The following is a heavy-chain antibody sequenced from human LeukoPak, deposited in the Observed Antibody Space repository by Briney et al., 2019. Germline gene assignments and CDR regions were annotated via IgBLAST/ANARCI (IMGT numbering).Heavy chain of an antibody. V-gene: IGHV3-23*01. CDR1: GFAFSTYA. Sequence: GGSLRLSCAASGFAFSTYAMSWVRQAPGKGLEWVSIINSGGNAYYADSVKGRFTISRDNSKNTLWLQTNSLRAEDTAVYYCAKHSSGWYSFDFWGQGILVTVSS. J-gene: IGHJ4*02. CDR2: INSGGNA. CDR3: AKHSSGWYSFDF. D-gene: IGHD6-13*01.